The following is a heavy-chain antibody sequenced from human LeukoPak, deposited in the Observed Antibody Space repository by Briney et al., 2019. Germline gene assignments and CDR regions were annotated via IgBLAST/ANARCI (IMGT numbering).Heavy chain of an antibody. Sequence: GGSLRLSCAASGFTFSSYEMNWVRQAPGKGLEWVANIKQDGNEKYYADSVKGRFTISRDNGKNSPDLQMNSLRADDTAVYYCARDTLGEGEDANYAVYYFDYWGQGTVVTVSS. CDR2: IKQDGNEK. V-gene: IGHV3-7*01. J-gene: IGHJ4*02. CDR3: ARDTLGEGEDANYAVYYFDY. D-gene: IGHD4/OR15-4a*01. CDR1: GFTFSSYE.